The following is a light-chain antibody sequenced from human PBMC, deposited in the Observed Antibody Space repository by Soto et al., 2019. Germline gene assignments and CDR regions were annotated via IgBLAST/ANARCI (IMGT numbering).Light chain of an antibody. Sequence: EIVMTQSPGTLSLSPGERATISCRASQVIGSRYLAWYHQKSGQAPGLLIYGASSRDTGIPDRFSGSGSGTDFTLTISRLEPEDFGVYYCQQFGSSIPHTFGQGTKLEIK. CDR2: GAS. CDR3: QQFGSSIPHT. CDR1: QVIGSRY. J-gene: IGKJ2*01. V-gene: IGKV3-20*01.